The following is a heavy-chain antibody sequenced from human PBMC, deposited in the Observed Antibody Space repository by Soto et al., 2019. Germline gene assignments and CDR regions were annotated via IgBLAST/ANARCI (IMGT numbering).Heavy chain of an antibody. J-gene: IGHJ6*02. Sequence: QVQLVESGGGVVQPGRSLRLSCAASGFTFSSYGMHWVRQAPGKGLEWVAVIWYDGSNKYYADSVKGRFTISRDNSKNTLYLQMTSLRAEDTVVYYCAREFSRGWQQGDYYYGMDVWGQGTTVTVSS. CDR1: GFTFSSYG. D-gene: IGHD6-19*01. CDR2: IWYDGSNK. CDR3: AREFSRGWQQGDYYYGMDV. V-gene: IGHV3-33*01.